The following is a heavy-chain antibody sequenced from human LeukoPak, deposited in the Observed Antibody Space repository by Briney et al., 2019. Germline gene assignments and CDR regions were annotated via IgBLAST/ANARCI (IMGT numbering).Heavy chain of an antibody. Sequence: SQTLSLTCAVSGGSISSGGYSWSWIRQPPGKGLEWIGYIYHSGSTYYNPSLKSRVTISVDRSKNQFSLKLSSVTAADTAVYYFARATRNGYSGFDYWGQGTLVTASP. CDR2: IYHSGST. D-gene: IGHD5-18*01. J-gene: IGHJ4*02. CDR1: GGSISSGGYS. V-gene: IGHV4-30-2*01. CDR3: ARATRNGYSGFDY.